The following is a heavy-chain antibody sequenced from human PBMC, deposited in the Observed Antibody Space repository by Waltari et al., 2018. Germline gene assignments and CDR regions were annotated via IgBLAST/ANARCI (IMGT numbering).Heavy chain of an antibody. J-gene: IGHJ4*02. V-gene: IGHV1-2*02. D-gene: IGHD2-15*01. CDR1: GYTFTGYY. Sequence: QVQLVQSGAAVKKPGASVKVSCKASGYTFTGYYMHWVRPAPGQGLEWMGWINPNSGGTNYAQKFQGRVTMTRDTSISTAYMELSRLRSDDTAVYYCARDCSGGSCYGYFDYWGQGTLVTVSS. CDR3: ARDCSGGSCYGYFDY. CDR2: INPNSGGT.